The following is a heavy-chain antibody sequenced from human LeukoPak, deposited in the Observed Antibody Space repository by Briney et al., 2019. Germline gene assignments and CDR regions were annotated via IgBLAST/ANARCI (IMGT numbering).Heavy chain of an antibody. D-gene: IGHD6-19*01. J-gene: IGHJ4*02. CDR1: GFIFCSHW. CDR2: ISIDRSST. CDR3: ARRLQGGSGSYYFDY. V-gene: IGHV3-74*01. Sequence: GGSLRLSCAVSGFIFCSHWMHWVRHAPGTGLVWVSRISIDRSSTTYADSVKGRFTISRDNAKNTLYLQMHSLRAEDTAVYYCARRLQGGSGSYYFDYWGQGTLVTASS.